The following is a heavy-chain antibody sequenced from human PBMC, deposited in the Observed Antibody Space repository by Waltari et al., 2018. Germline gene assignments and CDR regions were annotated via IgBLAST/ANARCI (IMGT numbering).Heavy chain of an antibody. Sequence: EVQLVQSGAEVKKPGESLKISCKGSGYSFTSYWIGWVRQMPGKGLEWMGVISPGDSDTRYSASFQGPVTISADKSISTAYLQWSSLKASDTAMYYCARHPPTGRVTNWFDPWGQGTLVIVSS. V-gene: IGHV5-51*01. D-gene: IGHD2-21*02. CDR3: ARHPPTGRVTNWFDP. J-gene: IGHJ5*02. CDR2: ISPGDSDT. CDR1: GYSFTSYW.